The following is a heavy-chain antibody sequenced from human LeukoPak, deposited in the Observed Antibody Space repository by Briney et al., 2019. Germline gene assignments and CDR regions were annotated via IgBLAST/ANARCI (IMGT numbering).Heavy chain of an antibody. CDR1: GYTFPNYD. V-gene: IGHV1-8*01. J-gene: IGHJ4*02. CDR2: MSPNNGNT. Sequence: ASVKVSCKTSGYTFPNYDINWVRQATGQGLEWMGWMSPNNGNTGYAQKFQGRVTMTRDTSINTAYMELSSLRSEDTAVYYCASNPPRTGDFNYWGQGALVTVSS. D-gene: IGHD7-27*01. CDR3: ASNPPRTGDFNY.